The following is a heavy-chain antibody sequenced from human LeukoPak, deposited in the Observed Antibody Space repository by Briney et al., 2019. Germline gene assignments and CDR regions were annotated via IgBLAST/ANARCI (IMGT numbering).Heavy chain of an antibody. J-gene: IGHJ5*02. D-gene: IGHD6-6*01. CDR2: INPNSGGT. CDR3: ARVYPSIAARNLWFDP. CDR1: GYTFTGYY. Sequence: ASVKVSCKASGYTFTGYYMHWVRQAPGQGLEWMGWINPNSGGTNYAQKFQGRVTMTRDTFISTAYMELSRLRSDDTAVYYCARVYPSIAARNLWFDPWGQGTLVTVSS. V-gene: IGHV1-2*02.